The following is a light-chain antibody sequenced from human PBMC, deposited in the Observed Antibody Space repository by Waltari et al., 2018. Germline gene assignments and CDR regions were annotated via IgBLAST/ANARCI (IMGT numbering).Light chain of an antibody. J-gene: IGKJ2*01. CDR3: QQFYSTPYT. CDR2: WAS. CDR1: QSVLYSSNNLNY. Sequence: DIVMTQSPDSLAVSLGERATINCKSSQSVLYSSNNLNYLAWYQQKPDQPPKLLIYWASTRESGVPDRFSGSGSGTDFTLTISSLQAEDVAVYYCQQFYSTPYTFGQGTKLEIK. V-gene: IGKV4-1*01.